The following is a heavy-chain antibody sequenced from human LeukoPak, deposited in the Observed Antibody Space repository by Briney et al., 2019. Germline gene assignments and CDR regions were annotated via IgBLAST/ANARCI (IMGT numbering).Heavy chain of an antibody. V-gene: IGHV4-59*01. Sequence: SETLSLTCTVSGASISRYCWSWIRQPPGKGLEWIGYIYYSGTTNYNPSLKSRVSISVDTSNNQFSLNLTSVTAADTAVYYCAEGGATVTTFDYWGQGTLVTVSS. CDR3: AEGGATVTTFDY. CDR2: IYYSGTT. D-gene: IGHD4-17*01. CDR1: GASISRYC. J-gene: IGHJ4*02.